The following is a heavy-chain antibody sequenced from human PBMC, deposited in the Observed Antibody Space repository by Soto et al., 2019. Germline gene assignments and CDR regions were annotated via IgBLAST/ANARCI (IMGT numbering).Heavy chain of an antibody. J-gene: IGHJ6*02. CDR2: IRTKANSYAT. V-gene: IGHV3-73*01. D-gene: IGHD3-22*01. CDR1: GFTFSGSA. CDR3: TRHLDPDHSDSSGFAYYYYYGMDV. Sequence: GGSLRLSCAASGFTFSGSAMHWVRPASGKGLEWVGRIRTKANSYATAYGASVKGRFTISRDDSKNTAYLQMNSLKTEDTAVYYCTRHLDPDHSDSSGFAYYYYYGMDVWGQGTTVTVSS.